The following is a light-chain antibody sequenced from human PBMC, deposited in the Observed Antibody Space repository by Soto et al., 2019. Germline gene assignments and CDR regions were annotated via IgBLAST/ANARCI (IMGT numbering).Light chain of an antibody. V-gene: IGKV3-11*01. CDR3: QQRSNWPRT. Sequence: EIVLTQSPATLSLSPGERATLSCRASQSVGSYLAWYQQKPGQAPRLLIYEASKRATGIPARFSGSGSGTDFTLTISSLEPEDFAVHYCQQRSNWPRTFGQGTKVEIK. J-gene: IGKJ1*01. CDR1: QSVGSY. CDR2: EAS.